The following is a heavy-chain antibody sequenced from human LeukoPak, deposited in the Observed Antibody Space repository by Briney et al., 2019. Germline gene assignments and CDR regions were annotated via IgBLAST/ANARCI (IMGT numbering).Heavy chain of an antibody. V-gene: IGHV4-39*01. CDR2: INYAGST. D-gene: IGHD3-10*01. Sequence: PSETLSLTCTVAGGSIAGSSHYCGWIRESPGKGLEWIGSINYAGSTYYNPSLKSRVTISVDTSKNQFSLKLNSVTAADTAVYYCARQWFFWGQGTLVTVSS. CDR3: ARQWFF. J-gene: IGHJ4*02. CDR1: GGSIAGSSHY.